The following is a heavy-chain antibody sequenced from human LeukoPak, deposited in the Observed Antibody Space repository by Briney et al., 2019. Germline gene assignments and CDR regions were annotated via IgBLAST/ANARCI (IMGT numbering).Heavy chain of an antibody. CDR3: ARAHTSGSYWEPLFDY. Sequence: PSETLSLTCTVSGGSISSYYWSWIRQPPGKGLEWIGYIYYSGSTNYNPSLKSRVTISVDTSKNQFSLKLSSVTAADTAVYYCARAHTSGSYWEPLFDYWGQGTLVTVSS. CDR1: GGSISSYY. CDR2: IYYSGST. D-gene: IGHD1-26*01. V-gene: IGHV4-59*12. J-gene: IGHJ4*02.